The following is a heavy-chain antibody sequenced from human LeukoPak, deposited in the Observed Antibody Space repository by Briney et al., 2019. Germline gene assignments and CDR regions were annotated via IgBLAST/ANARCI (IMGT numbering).Heavy chain of an antibody. V-gene: IGHV3-23*01. CDR2: ISGSGGST. Sequence: PGGSLRLSCAASGFTSSSYAMSWVRHAPGKGLELVSAISGSGGSTYYADSVKGRFTISRDNSKNTLYLQMNSLRAEDTAVYYCAKDAYDYVWGSSAFDIWGQGTMVTVSS. D-gene: IGHD3-16*01. J-gene: IGHJ3*02. CDR1: GFTSSSYA. CDR3: AKDAYDYVWGSSAFDI.